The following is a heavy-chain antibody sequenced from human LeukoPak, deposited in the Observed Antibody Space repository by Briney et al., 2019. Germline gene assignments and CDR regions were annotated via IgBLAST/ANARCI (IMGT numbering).Heavy chain of an antibody. CDR2: ISGSDDRT. CDR3: AKDLRSNYHLDY. V-gene: IGHV3-23*01. Sequence: GGSLRLSCAASGFTFSSNAMSWVRQAPGKGLEWVSGISGSDDRTYYADSVKGRFTISRDNSKNTLYLQMNSLRAEDTAVYYCAKDLRSNYHLDYWGQGTLVTVSS. CDR1: GFTFSSNA. D-gene: IGHD4-11*01. J-gene: IGHJ4*02.